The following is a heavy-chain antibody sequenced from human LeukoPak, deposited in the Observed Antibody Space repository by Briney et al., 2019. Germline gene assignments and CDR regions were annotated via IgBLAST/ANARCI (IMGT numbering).Heavy chain of an antibody. CDR3: AKGRIAVAADFGS. Sequence: SGGSLRLSCAASGFTFDDYTMHWVRQPPGKGLERVSLITWNGGTTYYADSVKGRFTVSRDNSKNSLYLQMNSLRTEDTALYYCAKGRIAVAADFGSWGQGTLVTVSS. V-gene: IGHV3-43*01. D-gene: IGHD6-19*01. CDR2: ITWNGGTT. CDR1: GFTFDDYT. J-gene: IGHJ4*02.